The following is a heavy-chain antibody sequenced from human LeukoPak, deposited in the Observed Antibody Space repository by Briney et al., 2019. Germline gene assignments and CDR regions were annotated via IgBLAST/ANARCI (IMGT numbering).Heavy chain of an antibody. V-gene: IGHV1-2*02. CDR3: AREGFDY. CDR1: GYTFTSYG. Sequence: ASVKVSCKASGYTFTSYGISWVRQAPGQGLEWMGWINPNSGGTNYAQKFQGRVAMTRDTSISTAYMELSRLRSDDTAVYYCAREGFDYWGQGTLVTVSS. CDR2: INPNSGGT. J-gene: IGHJ4*02.